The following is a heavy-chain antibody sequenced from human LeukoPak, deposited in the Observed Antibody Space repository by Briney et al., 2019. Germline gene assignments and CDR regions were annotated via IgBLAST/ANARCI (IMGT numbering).Heavy chain of an antibody. CDR3: ARSSGWYG. CDR2: INQDGGEK. V-gene: IGHV3-7*02. CDR1: GFTFSSHW. Sequence: GGSLRLSCVASGFTFSSHWMSWVRQAPGKGLEWVANINQDGGEKHYVDSVKGRFTISRDNARNSLYLQMNSLRAEDTAVYYCARSSGWYGWGQGTLVTVSS. J-gene: IGHJ4*02. D-gene: IGHD6-19*01.